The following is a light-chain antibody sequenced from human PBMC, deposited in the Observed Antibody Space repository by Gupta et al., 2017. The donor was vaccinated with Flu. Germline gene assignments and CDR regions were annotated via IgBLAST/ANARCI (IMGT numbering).Light chain of an antibody. Sequence: DVVMPQSPLSLPVTLGQPASISCRSSQGLVYSDGNTYLHWFQQRPVQSPRRLIYQVSYRESGVPDRLSGSGSGTNFTLKIMRVEAEDVGIYFFRRCSDWRWAFGQGTTVEIK. CDR3: RRCSDWRWA. J-gene: IGKJ1*01. CDR2: QVS. CDR1: QGLVYSDGNTY. V-gene: IGKV2-30*01.